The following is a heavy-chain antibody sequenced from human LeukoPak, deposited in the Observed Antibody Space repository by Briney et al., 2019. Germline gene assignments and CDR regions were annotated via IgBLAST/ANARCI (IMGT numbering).Heavy chain of an antibody. Sequence: ASVKVSCKASGYTFTSYDINWVRQAPGQGLEWMGWINPNSGGTNYAQKFQGRVTMTRDTSISTAYMELSRLRSDDTAVYYCARDSGDLDWSFPSEFDYWGQGTLVTVSS. D-gene: IGHD3-9*01. J-gene: IGHJ4*02. V-gene: IGHV1-2*02. CDR1: GYTFTSYD. CDR3: ARDSGDLDWSFPSEFDY. CDR2: INPNSGGT.